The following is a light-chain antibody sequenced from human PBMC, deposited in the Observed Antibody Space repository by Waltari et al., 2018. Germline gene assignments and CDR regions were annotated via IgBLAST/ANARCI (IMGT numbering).Light chain of an antibody. Sequence: DIQMTQSPSTLSASVGDRVTVTCRASQTIGTYLAWFQRKPGKAHKLLIYEASTLDNGVPSRFSGSGSGTEVTLTSSSLEPDDFATYYCQQYNSYWWTFGLGTKVEV. CDR1: QTIGTY. V-gene: IGKV1-5*03. J-gene: IGKJ1*01. CDR3: QQYNSYWWT. CDR2: EAS.